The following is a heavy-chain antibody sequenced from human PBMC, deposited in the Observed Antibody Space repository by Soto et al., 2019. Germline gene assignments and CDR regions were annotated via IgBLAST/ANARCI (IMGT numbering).Heavy chain of an antibody. CDR1: GGYYRSYT. J-gene: IGHJ4*02. CDR3: ARAFDFWCGYPRFDY. Sequence: SVKVSCKASGGYYRSYTITWVRQAPGRGLEWMGRVIPILGVVNYAQKFQGKVTFTTDKSTSTAYMELRSLRSDDTAVYYCARAFDFWCGYPRFDYWGQGTLVTVSS. D-gene: IGHD3-3*01. CDR2: VIPILGVV. V-gene: IGHV1-69*02.